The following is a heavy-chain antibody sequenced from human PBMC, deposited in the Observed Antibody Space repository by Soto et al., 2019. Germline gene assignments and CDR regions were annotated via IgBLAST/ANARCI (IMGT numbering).Heavy chain of an antibody. CDR3: AKEYYGSGSYYSELDY. CDR1: GFTFDDYT. CDR2: ISWDGGST. J-gene: IGHJ4*02. Sequence: GGSLRLPCAASGFTFDDYTMHWVRQAPGKGLEWVSLISWDGGSTYYADSVKGRFTISRDNSKNSLYLQMNSLRTEDTALYYCAKEYYGSGSYYSELDYWGQGTLVTVSS. D-gene: IGHD3-10*01. V-gene: IGHV3-43*01.